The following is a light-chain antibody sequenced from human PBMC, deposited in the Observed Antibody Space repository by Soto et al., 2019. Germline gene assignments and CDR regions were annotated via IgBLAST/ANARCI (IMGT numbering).Light chain of an antibody. CDR3: QQYGTLPPT. Sequence: ENVLTQSPGTLSLPQKDRATVSCRAGQTVPSNYVAWYQHKPGQAPRLLIYAASTRATGIPDRFSGSASGTVFTLTITRLEPEDFAVYYRQQYGTLPPTFGGGSKVDIK. CDR1: QTVPSNY. V-gene: IGKV3-20*01. CDR2: AAS. J-gene: IGKJ4*01.